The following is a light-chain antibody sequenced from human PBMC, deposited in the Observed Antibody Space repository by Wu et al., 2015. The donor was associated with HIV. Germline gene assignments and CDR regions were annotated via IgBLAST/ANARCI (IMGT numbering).Light chain of an antibody. J-gene: IGKJ5*01. CDR3: QQRLNWPPVT. CDR2: DTS. CDR1: QSVDRY. V-gene: IGKV3-11*01. Sequence: EIVLTQSPGTLSLSPGERATVSCRASQSVDRYLAWYQLKPGQTPRLLIYDTSNRATGIPARFSGSGSGTDFTLTISSLEPEDFAVYYCQQRLNWPPVTFGQGTRLEIK.